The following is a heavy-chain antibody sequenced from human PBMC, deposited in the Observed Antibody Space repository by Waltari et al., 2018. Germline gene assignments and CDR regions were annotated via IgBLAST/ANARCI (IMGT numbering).Heavy chain of an antibody. Sequence: QLQLQESGPGLVKPSETLSLTCTVPGGSISRSSSSWGWISQPPGKGLEWIGSIYYSGSTYYNPSLKSRVTISVDTSKNQFSLKLSSVTAADTAVYYCARERVGATPGIDYWGQGTLVTVSS. CDR1: GGSISRSSSS. CDR3: ARERVGATPGIDY. V-gene: IGHV4-39*07. CDR2: IYYSGST. D-gene: IGHD1-26*01. J-gene: IGHJ4*02.